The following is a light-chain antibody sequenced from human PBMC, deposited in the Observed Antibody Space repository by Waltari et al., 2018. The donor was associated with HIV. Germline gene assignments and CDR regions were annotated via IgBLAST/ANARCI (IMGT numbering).Light chain of an antibody. V-gene: IGLV1-51*01. J-gene: IGLJ3*02. CDR2: DNN. CDR3: GTWDSSLSADV. CDR1: SSNIGNND. Sequence: QSVLTQPPSVSAAPGQKVTISCSGSSSNIGNNDVSWYQQPPGTAPKLLIYDNNKRPSGIPDRFSGSKSGTSATLGITGLQTGDEADYYCGTWDSSLSADVFGGGTKLTVL.